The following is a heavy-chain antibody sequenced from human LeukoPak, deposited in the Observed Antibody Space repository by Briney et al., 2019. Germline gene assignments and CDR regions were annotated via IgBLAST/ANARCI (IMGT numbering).Heavy chain of an antibody. CDR3: ARGLGSGNYYVGFDY. J-gene: IGHJ4*02. Sequence: SQTLSLTCTVSGGSISSGSYYWSWIRQPAGKGLEWIGRIYTSGSTNYNPSLKSRVTISVDTSKNQFSLKLSSVTAADTAVYYCARGLGSGNYYVGFDYWGQGTLVTVSS. CDR1: GGSISSGSYY. CDR2: IYTSGST. D-gene: IGHD1-26*01. V-gene: IGHV4-61*02.